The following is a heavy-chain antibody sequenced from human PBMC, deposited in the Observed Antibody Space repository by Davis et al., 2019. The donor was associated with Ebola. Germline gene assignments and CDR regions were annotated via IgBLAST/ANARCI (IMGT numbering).Heavy chain of an antibody. V-gene: IGHV4-34*01. CDR3: ARGTMVRGVNLAY. CDR2: INHSGST. D-gene: IGHD3-10*01. CDR1: GDSISSYY. Sequence: SETLSLTCTVSGDSISSYYWSWIRQPPGKGLEWIGEINHSGSTNYNPSLKSRVTISVDTSKNQFSLKLSSVTAADTAVYYCARGTMVRGVNLAYWGQGTLVTVSS. J-gene: IGHJ4*02.